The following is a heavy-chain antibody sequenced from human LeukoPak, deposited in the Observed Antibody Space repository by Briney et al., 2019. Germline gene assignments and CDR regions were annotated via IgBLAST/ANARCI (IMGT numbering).Heavy chain of an antibody. CDR2: IYYSGST. Sequence: NPSVTLSLTCTVSGGSISSYYWSWIRQPPGKGLEWIGYIYYSGSTNYNPSLKSRVTISVDTSKNQFSLKLSSVTAADTAVYYCARGDGSGSYYMYYYYGMDVWGQGTTVTVSS. D-gene: IGHD3-10*01. V-gene: IGHV4-59*01. CDR3: ARGDGSGSYYMYYYYGMDV. J-gene: IGHJ6*02. CDR1: GGSISSYY.